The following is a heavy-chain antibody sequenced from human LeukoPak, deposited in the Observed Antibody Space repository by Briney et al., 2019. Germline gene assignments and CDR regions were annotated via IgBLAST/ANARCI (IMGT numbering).Heavy chain of an antibody. CDR2: IYTSGST. Sequence: SETLSLTCTVSGGSISSYYWSWIRQPAGKGLEWIGRIYTSGSTNYNPSLKSRVTMSVDTSKNQFSLKLSSVTAADTAMYYCARDYDYGDYVPDWYFDLWGRGTLVTVSS. CDR1: GGSISSYY. CDR3: ARDYDYGDYVPDWYFDL. V-gene: IGHV4-4*07. J-gene: IGHJ2*01. D-gene: IGHD4-17*01.